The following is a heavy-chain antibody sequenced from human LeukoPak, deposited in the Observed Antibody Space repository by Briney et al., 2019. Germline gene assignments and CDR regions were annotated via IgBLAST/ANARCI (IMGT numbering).Heavy chain of an antibody. CDR1: GFTFSSYA. Sequence: GGSLRLSCAASGFTFSSYAMSWVRQAPGKGLEWVSAISGSGGSTYYADSVKGRFTISRDNSKNTLYLQMNSLRAEDTAVYYCANPLSSIAARPFQEMDAFDIWGQGTMVTVSS. J-gene: IGHJ3*02. D-gene: IGHD6-6*01. CDR2: ISGSGGST. V-gene: IGHV3-23*01. CDR3: ANPLSSIAARPFQEMDAFDI.